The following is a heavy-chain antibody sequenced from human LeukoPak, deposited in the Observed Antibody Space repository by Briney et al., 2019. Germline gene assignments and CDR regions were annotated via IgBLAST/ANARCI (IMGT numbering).Heavy chain of an antibody. CDR3: AKGAIVATIPPGWFDS. CDR2: ISHDGSNK. J-gene: IGHJ5*01. CDR1: GFTFSSYG. D-gene: IGHD5-12*01. Sequence: GGSLRLSCAASGFTFSSYGMHWVRQAPGKGLEWVALISHDGSNKYYADSVKGRFTISRDNSKNTLYLQMNSLRVEDTAIYYCAKGAIVATIPPGWFDSWGQGTLVTVSS. V-gene: IGHV3-30*18.